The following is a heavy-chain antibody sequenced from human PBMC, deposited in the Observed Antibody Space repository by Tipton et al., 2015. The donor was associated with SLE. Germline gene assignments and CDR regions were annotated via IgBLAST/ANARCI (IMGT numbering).Heavy chain of an antibody. CDR2: ISPYNGDT. D-gene: IGHD1-7*01. CDR3: ARGDWKYDDYFQL. V-gene: IGHV1-18*01. CDR1: GGTFSSYS. J-gene: IGHJ1*01. Sequence: QVQLVQSGAEVEKPGSSVKVSCKASGGTFSSYSITWVRQAPGQGLEWMGWISPYNGDTKYAQKVQGRLTLTTETSTSTAYMELRSLTSDDTAVYYCARGDWKYDDYFQLWGQGTLVTVSP.